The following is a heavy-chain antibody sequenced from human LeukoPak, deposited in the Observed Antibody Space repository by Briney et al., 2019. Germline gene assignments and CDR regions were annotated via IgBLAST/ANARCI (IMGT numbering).Heavy chain of an antibody. CDR3: ARGRYYYDFWSGYYTKNWFDP. CDR2: IYTSGST. D-gene: IGHD3-3*01. J-gene: IGHJ5*02. V-gene: IGHV4-61*02. Sequence: SQTLSLTCTVSGGSISSGSYYWSWLRQPAGKGLEWIGRIYTSGSTNYNPSLKSRVTISVDTSKNQFSLKLSSVTAADTAVYYCARGRYYYDFWSGYYTKNWFDPWGQGTLVTVSS. CDR1: GGSISSGSYY.